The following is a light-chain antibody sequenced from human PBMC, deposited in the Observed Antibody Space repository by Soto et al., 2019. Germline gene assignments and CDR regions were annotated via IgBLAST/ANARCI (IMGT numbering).Light chain of an antibody. CDR3: QQYCQQYGSSPPSWT. V-gene: IGKV3-20*01. J-gene: IGKJ1*01. CDR2: GAS. Sequence: ETVLTQSPGTLSLSPGERATLSCRASQTVSSSYLAWYQQKPGQAPRLLIYGASSRATGIPDRLSGSGSGNDFTLTISRLEPEDFAVYYCQQYCQQYGSSPPSWTFGQGTGVDIK. CDR1: QTVSSSY.